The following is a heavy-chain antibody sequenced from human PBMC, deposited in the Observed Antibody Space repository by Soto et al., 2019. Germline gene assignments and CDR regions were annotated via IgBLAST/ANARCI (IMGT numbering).Heavy chain of an antibody. CDR2: IYYTRST. CDR3: SRGITSSSSWFDP. D-gene: IGHD2-2*01. J-gene: IGHJ5*02. Sequence: PSETLSLTCTVSGDSIRSGGYYWSWIRQHPVRGLEWIGYIYYTRSTHYNPSLKSRVTISVDTSKNQFSLNLSSMTAADTALYYCSRGITSSSSWFDPWGQGTPVTVS. CDR1: GDSIRSGGYY. V-gene: IGHV4-31*03.